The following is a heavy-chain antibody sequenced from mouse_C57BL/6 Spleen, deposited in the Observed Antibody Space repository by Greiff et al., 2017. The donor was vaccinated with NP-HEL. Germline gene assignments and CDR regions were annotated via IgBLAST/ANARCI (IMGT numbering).Heavy chain of an antibody. D-gene: IGHD1-1*01. CDR3: ARRPVITTVVAPYYAMDY. J-gene: IGHJ4*01. Sequence: EVQLQQSGAELVKPGASVKLSCTASGFNITDYYMHWVKQRTEQGLEWIGRIDPEDGETKYAPKFQGKATITADTSSNTAYLQLSSLTSEDTAVYYCARRPVITTVVAPYYAMDYWGQGTSVTVSS. CDR2: IDPEDGET. CDR1: GFNITDYY. V-gene: IGHV14-2*01.